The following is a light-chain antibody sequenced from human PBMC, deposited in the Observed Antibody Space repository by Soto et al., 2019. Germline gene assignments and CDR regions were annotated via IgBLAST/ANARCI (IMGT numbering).Light chain of an antibody. V-gene: IGKV3-11*01. CDR1: QSVDSY. J-gene: IGKJ5*01. Sequence: EIVMTQSPATLSVSPGDRATLSCRASQSVDSYLVWYQQKPGQAPRLLIFGASNRATGIPARFSGSGSGTDFTLTINRLEPDDFAVYYCQQRNTWPITFGQGTRLEIK. CDR2: GAS. CDR3: QQRNTWPIT.